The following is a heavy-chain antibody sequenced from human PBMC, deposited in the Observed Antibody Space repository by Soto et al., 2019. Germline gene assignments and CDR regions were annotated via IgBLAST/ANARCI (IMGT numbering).Heavy chain of an antibody. CDR3: ARVKQGYDFFGDSGGPIFDY. V-gene: IGHV1-18*01. Sequence: ASVKVSCKASGYTFTSYGISWVRQAPGQGLEWMGWISAYNGNANYAQKLQGRVTMTTDTSTSTAYMELRSLRSDDTAVYYCARVKQGYDFFGDSGGPIFDYWGQGTLVTVSS. J-gene: IGHJ4*02. CDR1: GYTFTSYG. CDR2: ISAYNGNA. D-gene: IGHD3-3*01.